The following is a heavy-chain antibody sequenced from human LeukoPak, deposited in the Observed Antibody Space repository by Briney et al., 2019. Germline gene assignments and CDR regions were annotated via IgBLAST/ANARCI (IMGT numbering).Heavy chain of an antibody. Sequence: SETLSLTCAVYGGSFSGYYWSWIRQPPGKGLEWIGEINHSGSTDYNPSLKSRVTISVDTSKNQFSLKLSSVTAADTAVYYCARGPLRSGYYRPNWFDPWGQGTLVTVSS. J-gene: IGHJ5*02. CDR2: INHSGST. V-gene: IGHV4-34*01. CDR3: ARGPLRSGYYRPNWFDP. D-gene: IGHD3-3*01. CDR1: GGSFSGYY.